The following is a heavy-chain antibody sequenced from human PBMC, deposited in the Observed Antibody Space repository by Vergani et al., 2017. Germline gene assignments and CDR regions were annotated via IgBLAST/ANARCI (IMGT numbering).Heavy chain of an antibody. CDR1: GAPISYWC. V-gene: IGHV4-4*07. D-gene: IGHD5-24*01. CDR3: ARGTPIIDY. J-gene: IGHJ4*02. CDR2: LCPSGST. Sequence: QVQMQESGPGLVKTSETLSLTCSASGAPISYWCWSWLRQPAGKGLEWIGRLCPSGSTNYKPSLKSRVTMSIDTSKNQFSLKLTSMTAADTAIYYCARGTPIIDYWGQGSLVTVSS.